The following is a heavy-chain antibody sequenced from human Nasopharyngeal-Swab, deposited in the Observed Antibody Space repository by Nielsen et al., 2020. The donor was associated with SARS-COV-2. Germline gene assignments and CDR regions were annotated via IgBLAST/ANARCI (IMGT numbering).Heavy chain of an antibody. CDR1: GYSFTSYW. CDR2: IYPGDSDT. Sequence: GGSLRLSCKGSGYSFTSYWIGWVRQMPGKGLEWMGIIYPGDSDTRYSTSFQGQVTISADKSISTAYLQWSSLKASDTAMYYCASGRRAGATVLDYWGQGTLVTVSS. J-gene: IGHJ4*02. V-gene: IGHV5-51*01. CDR3: ASGRRAGATVLDY. D-gene: IGHD1-26*01.